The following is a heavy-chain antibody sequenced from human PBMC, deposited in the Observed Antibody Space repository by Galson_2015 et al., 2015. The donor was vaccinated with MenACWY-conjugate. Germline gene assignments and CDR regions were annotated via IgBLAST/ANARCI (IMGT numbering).Heavy chain of an antibody. Sequence: SLRLSCAASGFTFSNAWMSWVRQAPGKGLEWVGRIKSKTDGGTTDYAAPVKGTFTISRDDSTNTLYLQMNSLKTEGTAVYYCTTDTGAPSGFRHSAYSGHATLGTASP. V-gene: IGHV3-15*01. CDR1: GFTFSNAW. J-gene: IGHJ4*01. CDR2: IKSKTDGGTT. CDR3: TTDTGAPSGFRHSAY. D-gene: IGHD6-25*01.